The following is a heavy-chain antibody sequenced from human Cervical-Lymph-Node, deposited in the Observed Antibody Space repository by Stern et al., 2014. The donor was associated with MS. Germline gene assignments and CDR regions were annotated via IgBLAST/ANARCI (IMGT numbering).Heavy chain of an antibody. J-gene: IGHJ4*02. V-gene: IGHV4-61*02. Sequence: QLQLQESGPGLVKPSQTLSLTCTVSGDSISSGNYYWSWIRQPAGKGLEWIGRIYSSGTTYYHPPLGSRATISIDASNNQFSLKLSSVTATDTAVYYCATQGRALAPDWGQGTLVTVSS. CDR2: IYSSGTT. CDR3: ATQGRALAPD. CDR1: GDSISSGNYY.